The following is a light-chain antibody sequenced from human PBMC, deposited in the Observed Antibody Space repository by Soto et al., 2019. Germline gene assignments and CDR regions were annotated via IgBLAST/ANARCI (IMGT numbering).Light chain of an antibody. Sequence: DIVMTQSPDSLAVSLGERATINCKSSQSVFSTSSSKNYLAWYQQKPGQPPRLLLYWASTRESGVPDRFSGSGSGIYFTLTSSSLQAEDAAVYYCQQFYTTPHTFGQGTKVEIK. CDR3: QQFYTTPHT. V-gene: IGKV4-1*01. CDR2: WAS. J-gene: IGKJ1*01. CDR1: QSVFSTSSSKNY.